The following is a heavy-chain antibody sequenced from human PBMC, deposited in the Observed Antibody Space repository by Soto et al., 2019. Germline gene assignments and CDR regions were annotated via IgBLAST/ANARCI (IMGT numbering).Heavy chain of an antibody. V-gene: IGHV1-18*04. CDR1: GYTFTSYG. D-gene: IGHD2-2*01. J-gene: IGHJ5*02. Sequence: GASVKVTCKASGYTFTSYGISWVRQAPGQGLEWMGWISAYNGNTNYAQKLQGRVTMTTDTSTSTAYMELRSLRSDDTAVYYCARPRRYCSSTSCYDNWFDPWGQGTLVTVSS. CDR2: ISAYNGNT. CDR3: ARPRRYCSSTSCYDNWFDP.